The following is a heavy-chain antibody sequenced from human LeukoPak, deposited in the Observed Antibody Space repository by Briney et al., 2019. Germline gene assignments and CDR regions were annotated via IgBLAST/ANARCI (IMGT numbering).Heavy chain of an antibody. Sequence: GGSLRLSCAASGFTISSYWMCWVRQAPGEGLVWVLRINSDGTSAIYAAFVRGRFTISRDNAKNTLYLQMNSLGDEDTAVYYCARVRVVPAGYFDTWGQGTLVTVSS. CDR2: INSDGTSA. CDR1: GFTISSYW. CDR3: ARVRVVPAGYFDT. V-gene: IGHV3-74*01. D-gene: IGHD2-2*01. J-gene: IGHJ4*02.